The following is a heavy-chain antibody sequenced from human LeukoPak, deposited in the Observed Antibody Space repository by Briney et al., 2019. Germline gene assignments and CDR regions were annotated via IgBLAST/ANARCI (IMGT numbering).Heavy chain of an antibody. Sequence: LSPTCTVSGGSIGSGDYCWSWVRQAPGKGLQSVSFLYSVGTTYHADSVNGRFTISRDDSKNTVYLQMNSLPTEGTAVYYCARALNGSGSYFIAWGQGNLVTVSS. CDR2: LYSVGTT. D-gene: IGHD3-10*01. CDR3: ARALNGSGSYFIA. V-gene: IGHV3-66*02. CDR1: GGSIGSGDYC. J-gene: IGHJ4*02.